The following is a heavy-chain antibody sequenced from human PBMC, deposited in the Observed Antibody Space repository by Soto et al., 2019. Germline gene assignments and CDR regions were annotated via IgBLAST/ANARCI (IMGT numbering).Heavy chain of an antibody. CDR3: ARLRFDCWAFDI. CDR1: GGSITTHTHY. V-gene: IGHV4-39*01. CDR2: IHHGGTT. J-gene: IGHJ3*02. Sequence: SETLSLTCTVSGGSITTHTHYWAWIRQTPGEGLEWIATIHHGGTTYYNPSLESRVTISVDTSTNQFALKLSSVTAADTAVYYGARLRFDCWAFDIWGQGTTVTVSS. D-gene: IGHD3-3*01.